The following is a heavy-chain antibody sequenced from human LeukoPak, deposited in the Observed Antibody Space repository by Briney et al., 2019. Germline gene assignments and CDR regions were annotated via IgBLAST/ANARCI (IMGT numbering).Heavy chain of an antibody. Sequence: GASVKVSCKASGYTFTGYYMHWVRQPPGQGLEWMGWINPNSGGTNYAQKFQGRVTMTRDTSISTAYMELSRLRSDDTAVYYCARVGTTAMGPPDYWGQGTLVTVSS. CDR3: ARVGTTAMGPPDY. D-gene: IGHD5-18*01. CDR1: GYTFTGYY. J-gene: IGHJ4*02. V-gene: IGHV1-2*02. CDR2: INPNSGGT.